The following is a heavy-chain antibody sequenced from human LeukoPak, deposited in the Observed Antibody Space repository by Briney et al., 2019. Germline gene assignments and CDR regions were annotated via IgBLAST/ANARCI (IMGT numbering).Heavy chain of an antibody. CDR3: ARVVKVVLMVYATYYFDY. J-gene: IGHJ4*02. Sequence: SETLSLTCTVSGGSVSSGSYYWSWIRQPPGTGLEWIGYIYYSGSTNYNPSLKSRVTISVDTSKNQFSLKLSSVTAADTAVYYCARVVKVVLMVYATYYFDYWGQGTLVTVSS. V-gene: IGHV4-61*01. CDR1: GGSVSSGSYY. D-gene: IGHD2-8*01. CDR2: IYYSGST.